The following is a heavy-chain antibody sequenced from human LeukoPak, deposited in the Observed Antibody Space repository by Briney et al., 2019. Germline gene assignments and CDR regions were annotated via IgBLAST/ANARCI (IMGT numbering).Heavy chain of an antibody. CDR3: ARDHPTYYYDSSRNWFDS. J-gene: IGHJ5*01. V-gene: IGHV3-30*04. D-gene: IGHD3-22*01. CDR1: GFTFSSYA. CDR2: ISDDGSNK. Sequence: GGSLRLSCAASGFTFSSYAIHWVRQAPGKGLEWVAVISDDGSNKYYADSVNGRFTISRDNSKNTLYLQMNSLRAEDTAVYYCARDHPTYYYDSSRNWFDSWGQGTLVTVSS.